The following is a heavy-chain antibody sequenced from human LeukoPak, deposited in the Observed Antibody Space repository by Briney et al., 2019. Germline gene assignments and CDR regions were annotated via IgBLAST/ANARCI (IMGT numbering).Heavy chain of an antibody. CDR1: GFTFSSYG. CDR2: ISYDGSNK. CDR3: SKEGIVVVPAATVKLTTYYFDY. J-gene: IGHJ4*02. D-gene: IGHD2-2*01. Sequence: GGSLRLSCAASGFTFSSYGMHWVRQAPGKGLEWVAVISYDGSNKYYADSVKGRFTISRDNSKNTLYLQMNSLRAEDTAVYYCSKEGIVVVPAATVKLTTYYFDYWGQGTLVTVSS. V-gene: IGHV3-30*18.